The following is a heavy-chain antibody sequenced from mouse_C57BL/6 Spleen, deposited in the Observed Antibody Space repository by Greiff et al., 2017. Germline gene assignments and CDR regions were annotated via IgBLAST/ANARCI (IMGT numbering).Heavy chain of an antibody. D-gene: IGHD2-4*01. CDR1: GYAFSSSW. CDR3: ARRGDYDNWDY. V-gene: IGHV1-82*01. J-gene: IGHJ2*01. CDR2: IYPGDGDT. Sequence: QVQLQQSGPELVKPGASVKISCKASGYAFSSSWMNWVKQRPGKGLEWIGRIYPGDGDTNYNGKFKGKATLTADKSSSTAYMQLSSLTSEDAAVYFCARRGDYDNWDYWGQGTTLTVSS.